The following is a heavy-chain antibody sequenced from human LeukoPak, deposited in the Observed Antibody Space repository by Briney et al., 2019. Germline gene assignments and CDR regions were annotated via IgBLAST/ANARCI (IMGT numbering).Heavy chain of an antibody. CDR3: ARSVPYGTTWYGRSDC. CDR1: GLTSCIYA. D-gene: IGHD6-13*01. V-gene: IGHV3-23*01. J-gene: IGHJ4*02. CDR2: FSGGGDS. Sequence: GGSLSLSCAASGLTSCIYAMSWVRQAPGKGLEWVSAFSGGGDSFYADSVRGRFSISADRSRNILYLQMNSLRVEDTAVYYCARSVPYGTTWYGRSDCWGQGTQVTVSS.